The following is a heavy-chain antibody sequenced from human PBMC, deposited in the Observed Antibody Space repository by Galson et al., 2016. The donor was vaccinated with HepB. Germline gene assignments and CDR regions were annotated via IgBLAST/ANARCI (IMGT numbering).Heavy chain of an antibody. J-gene: IGHJ4*02. Sequence: SLRLSCAASGFTFVDYVLHWVRQAPGKGLEWVAVVSSDRTYEPYADSVKGRFTLSRDTSKRAAYLQMNSLRPEDTDVYYCARGDVGRITMVLGVIFLLDGFDYWGQGTLVTVSS. CDR1: GFTFVDYV. D-gene: IGHD3-10*01. CDR2: VSSDRTYE. CDR3: ARGDVGRITMVLGVIFLLDGFDY. V-gene: IGHV3-30*01.